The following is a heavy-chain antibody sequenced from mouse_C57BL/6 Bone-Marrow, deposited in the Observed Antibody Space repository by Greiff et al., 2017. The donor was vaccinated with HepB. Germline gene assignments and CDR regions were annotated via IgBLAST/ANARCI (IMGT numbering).Heavy chain of an antibody. J-gene: IGHJ3*01. D-gene: IGHD2-3*01. Sequence: QVQLQQPGAELVRPGSSVKLSCKASGYTFTSYWMDWVKQRPGQGLEWIGNIYPSDSETHYNQKFKDKATLTVDKSSSTAYRQLSSLTSEDSAVYYCARGGDRWLLPGWGQGALVTVSA. V-gene: IGHV1-61*01. CDR1: GYTFTSYW. CDR3: ARGGDRWLLPG. CDR2: IYPSDSET.